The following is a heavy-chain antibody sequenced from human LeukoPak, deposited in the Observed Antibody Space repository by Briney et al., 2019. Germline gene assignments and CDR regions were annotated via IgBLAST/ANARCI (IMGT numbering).Heavy chain of an antibody. J-gene: IGHJ4*02. CDR1: GFAFSSYA. D-gene: IGHD6-13*01. CDR3: AKDQLEPVSFLYSSSWTPAFEY. V-gene: IGHV3-23*01. Sequence: GGSLRLSCAASGFAFSSYAMSWVRQAPGKGLEWVSAISGSGGSTYYADSVKGRFTISRDNSKNTLYLQMNSLRAEDTAVYYCAKDQLEPVSFLYSSSWTPAFEYWGQGTLVTVSS. CDR2: ISGSGGST.